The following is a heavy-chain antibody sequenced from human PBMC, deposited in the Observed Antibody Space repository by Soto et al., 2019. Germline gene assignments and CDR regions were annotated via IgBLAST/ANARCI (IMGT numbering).Heavy chain of an antibody. V-gene: IGHV4-31*03. CDR2: ISYSGSA. CDR3: ARIPDFWSGLSLDV. J-gene: IGHJ6*02. D-gene: IGHD3-3*01. Sequence: SETLSLTCTVSGGSISSGGYYWSWIRQHPGKGLEWIGYISYSGSAYYNPSLESRLTISVDTSKNQFSLQMRSVTAADTAVYYCARIPDFWSGLSLDVWGQGTTVTVSS. CDR1: GGSISSGGYY.